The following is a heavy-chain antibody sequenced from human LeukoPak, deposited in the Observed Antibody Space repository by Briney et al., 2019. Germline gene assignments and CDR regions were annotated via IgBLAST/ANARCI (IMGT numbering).Heavy chain of an antibody. Sequence: GGPLRLSCAASGITFSSYSMNWFRKAPGKGLKWFSYIISSSSTLYYAHSVKGRFPISRNNAKNSLYLQMNSLRAEDTAVYYCAKDGGEYYDILTGYYPRLYYMDVWGKGTTVTISS. CDR1: GITFSSYS. D-gene: IGHD3-9*01. J-gene: IGHJ6*03. V-gene: IGHV3-48*01. CDR2: IISSSSTL. CDR3: AKDGGEYYDILTGYYPRLYYMDV.